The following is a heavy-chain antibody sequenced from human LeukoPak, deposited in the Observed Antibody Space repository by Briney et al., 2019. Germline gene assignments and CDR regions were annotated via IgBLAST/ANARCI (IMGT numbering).Heavy chain of an antibody. V-gene: IGHV4-39*01. CDR2: IYYSGST. CDR1: GGSISSSSYY. CDR3: ARPGRYYYDSSHKWGPSAEYFQH. J-gene: IGHJ1*01. D-gene: IGHD3-22*01. Sequence: PSETLSLTCTVSGGSISSSSYYWGWIRQPPGKGLEWIGSIYYSGSTYYNPSLKSRVTISVDTSKNQFSLKLSSVTAADTAVYYCARPGRYYYDSSHKWGPSAEYFQHWGQGTLVTVSS.